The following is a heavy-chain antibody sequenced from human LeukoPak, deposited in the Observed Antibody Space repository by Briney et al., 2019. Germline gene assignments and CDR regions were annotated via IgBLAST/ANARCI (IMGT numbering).Heavy chain of an antibody. CDR2: LTASGETT. J-gene: IGHJ4*02. D-gene: IGHD3-9*01. CDR1: GFTFSSYA. V-gene: IGHV3-23*01. CDR3: AANGESTDWHWNY. Sequence: GGSLRLSCAASGFTFSSYAMSWVRQAPGKGLEWVSALTASGETTYYADSVKGRFTISRDNSKNTLFLQMNCLRAEDTAVYYCAANGESTDWHWNYWGQGTLVSVSS.